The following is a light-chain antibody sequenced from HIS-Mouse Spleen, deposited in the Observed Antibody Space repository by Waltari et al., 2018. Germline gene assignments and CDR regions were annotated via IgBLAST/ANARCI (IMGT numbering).Light chain of an antibody. CDR3: YSTDSSGNHRV. Sequence: SYELTQPPSVSVSPGKTARITCSGDAFPNKDTYWYQQKSGQAPVLVIYEDSKRPSGIPERFSGSSSGTMATLTISGAQVEDEADYYCYSTDSSGNHRVFGGGTKLTVL. V-gene: IGLV3-10*01. CDR2: EDS. J-gene: IGLJ2*01. CDR1: AFPNKD.